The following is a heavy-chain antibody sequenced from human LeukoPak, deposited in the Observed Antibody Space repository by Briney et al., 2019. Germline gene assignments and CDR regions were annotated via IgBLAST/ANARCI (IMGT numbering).Heavy chain of an antibody. CDR3: ARYYYYDSSGYYYYAFDI. D-gene: IGHD3-22*01. V-gene: IGHV1-69*13. Sequence: SVKVSCKASVGTFSSYAISWVRQAPGQGLEWMGGIIPIFGTANYAQKFQGRVTITADESTSTAYMELSSLRSEDTAVYYCARYYYYDSSGYYYYAFDIWGQGTMVTVSS. CDR1: VGTFSSYA. CDR2: IIPIFGTA. J-gene: IGHJ3*02.